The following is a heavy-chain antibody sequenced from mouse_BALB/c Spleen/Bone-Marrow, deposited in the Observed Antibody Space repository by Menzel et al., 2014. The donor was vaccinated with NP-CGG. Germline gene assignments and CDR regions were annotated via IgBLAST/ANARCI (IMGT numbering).Heavy chain of an antibody. J-gene: IGHJ1*01. D-gene: IGHD2-14*01. Sequence: EVQLQQSGAELVKPGASVKLSCTASGFNIKDTYLHWVKQRPEQGLEWIGRIDPANGNTKYDPKFQGKATITADTSSNXAYLQLSSLTSEDTAVYYCASYRYAWYFDVWGAGTTVTVSS. CDR3: ASYRYAWYFDV. CDR2: IDPANGNT. V-gene: IGHV14-3*02. CDR1: GFNIKDTY.